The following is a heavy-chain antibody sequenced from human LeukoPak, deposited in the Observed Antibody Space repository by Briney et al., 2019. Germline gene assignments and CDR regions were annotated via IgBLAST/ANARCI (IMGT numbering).Heavy chain of an antibody. V-gene: IGHV1-8*03. Sequence: ASVKVSCKASGYTFTSYDINWVRQATGQGLEWMGWMNPNSGNTGYAQKFQGRVTITRNTSISTAYMELSSLRSEDTAVYYCARGPNYYDREGPDYWGQGTLVTVSS. J-gene: IGHJ4*02. CDR3: ARGPNYYDREGPDY. CDR1: GYTFTSYD. D-gene: IGHD3-22*01. CDR2: MNPNSGNT.